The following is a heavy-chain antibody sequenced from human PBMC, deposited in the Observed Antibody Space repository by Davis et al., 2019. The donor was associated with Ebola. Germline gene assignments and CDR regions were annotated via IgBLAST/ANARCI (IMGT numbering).Heavy chain of an antibody. CDR1: GGSISSSTYY. Sequence: MPSETLSLTCTVSGGSISSSTYYWGWIRQPPGKGLEWIGSLYYSGSTSNTPSLKSRVTISVDTSKNQFSLKLSSVTAADTAVYYCARLGGDYVWGSYRPSRGMDVWGQGTTVTVSS. CDR2: LYYSGST. D-gene: IGHD3-16*02. CDR3: ARLGGDYVWGSYRPSRGMDV. J-gene: IGHJ6*02. V-gene: IGHV4-39*01.